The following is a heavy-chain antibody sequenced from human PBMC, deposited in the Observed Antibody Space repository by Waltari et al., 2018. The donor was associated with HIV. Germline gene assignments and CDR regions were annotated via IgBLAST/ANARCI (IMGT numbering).Heavy chain of an antibody. CDR2: ISYDGSNK. CDR3: ARDTGYCSFGSCSYNWLDP. Sequence: QVHLVESGGGVVQPGRSLRLSCAASGFTFSSYAIHWVRPAPGKGLEWVALISYDGSNKYYADAGKGRFTISRDNSKNTLYLQMNSLRAEDTSVYYCARDTGYCSFGSCSYNWLDPWGQGTLVSVSS. D-gene: IGHD2-15*01. J-gene: IGHJ5*02. V-gene: IGHV3-30*01. CDR1: GFTFSSYA.